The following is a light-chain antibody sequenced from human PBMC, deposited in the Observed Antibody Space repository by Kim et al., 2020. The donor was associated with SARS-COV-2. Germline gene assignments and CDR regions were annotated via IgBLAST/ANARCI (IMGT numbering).Light chain of an antibody. CDR1: GGHSSYV. V-gene: IGLV4-60*03. CDR2: LEGSGSY. J-gene: IGLJ3*02. Sequence: KLTCSFGGGHSSYVFAWLQQEQGKAHRYMMKLEGSGSYNTGSGVPDRFSGSSSGADRYLTVSILQSEDEADYYCETWDSNTHWVFGGGTQLTVL. CDR3: ETWDSNTHWV.